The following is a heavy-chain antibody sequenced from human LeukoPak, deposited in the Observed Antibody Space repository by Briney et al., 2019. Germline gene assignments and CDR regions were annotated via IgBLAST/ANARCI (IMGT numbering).Heavy chain of an antibody. J-gene: IGHJ3*02. CDR1: GGSISSGSYY. Sequence: SQTLSLTCTVSGGSISSGSYYWGWIRQPAGKGLEWIGRIYTSGSTNYNPSRKSRFTISVDKSKHQFSLKLSSVTAADTAVYYCARGSRNPLIVGATPDAFDIWGQGTMVTVSS. D-gene: IGHD1-26*01. CDR2: IYTSGST. CDR3: ARGSRNPLIVGATPDAFDI. V-gene: IGHV4-61*02.